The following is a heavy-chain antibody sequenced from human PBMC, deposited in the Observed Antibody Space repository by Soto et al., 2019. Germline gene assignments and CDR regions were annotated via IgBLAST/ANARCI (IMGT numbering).Heavy chain of an antibody. V-gene: IGHV3-33*01. CDR1: GFTFSSYG. CDR3: ARVGGGYFSLPPDY. J-gene: IGHJ4*02. Sequence: QMQLVESGGGVVQPGRSLRLSCAASGFTFSSYGMHWVRQAPGKGLEWVAVIWYDGSNKYYADSVKGRFTISRDNSKNTLYLQMNSLRAEDTAVYYCARVGGGYFSLPPDYWCQGTLVTVSS. CDR2: IWYDGSNK. D-gene: IGHD3-22*01.